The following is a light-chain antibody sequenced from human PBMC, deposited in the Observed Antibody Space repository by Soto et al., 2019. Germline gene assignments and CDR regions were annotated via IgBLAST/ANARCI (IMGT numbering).Light chain of an antibody. CDR3: QVWDSSGDHPSYEV. J-gene: IGLJ2*01. Sequence: SYELTQPPSVSVAPGQTARITCGGKNIGSKSVHWYQQKPGQAPVLVVYDDSDRPSGSPERFSGANSGDTATLNISRVEAGDEADYSCQVWDSSGDHPSYEVFGGGTKLTVL. CDR1: NIGSKS. V-gene: IGLV3-21*02. CDR2: DDS.